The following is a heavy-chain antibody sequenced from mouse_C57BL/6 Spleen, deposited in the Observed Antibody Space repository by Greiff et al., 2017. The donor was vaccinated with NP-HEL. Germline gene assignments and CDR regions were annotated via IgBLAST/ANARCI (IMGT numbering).Heavy chain of an antibody. CDR1: GFTFSDYG. CDR3: ARPGGYDARYYFDY. CDR2: ISSGSSTI. D-gene: IGHD2-2*01. Sequence: EVQRVESGGGLVKPGGSLKLSCAASGFTFSDYGMHWVRQVPEKGLEWVAYISSGSSTIYYADTVKGRFTISRDNAKNTVFLQMTSLRSEDTAMYYCARPGGYDARYYFDYWGQGTTLTVSS. V-gene: IGHV5-17*01. J-gene: IGHJ2*01.